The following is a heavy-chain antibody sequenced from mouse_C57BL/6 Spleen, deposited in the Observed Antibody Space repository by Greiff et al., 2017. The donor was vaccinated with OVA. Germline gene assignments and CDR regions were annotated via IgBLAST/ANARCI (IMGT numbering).Heavy chain of an antibody. CDR1: GYTFTSYW. J-gene: IGHJ4*01. Sequence: DVKLQESGTVLARPGASVKMSCKTSGYTFTSYWMHWVKQRPGQGLEWIGAIYPGNSDTSYNQKFKGKAKLTAVTSASTAYMELSSLTNEDSAVYYCTVYYYGSSSYYYAMDYWGQGTSVTVSS. D-gene: IGHD1-1*01. CDR3: TVYYYGSSSYYYAMDY. CDR2: IYPGNSDT. V-gene: IGHV1-5*01.